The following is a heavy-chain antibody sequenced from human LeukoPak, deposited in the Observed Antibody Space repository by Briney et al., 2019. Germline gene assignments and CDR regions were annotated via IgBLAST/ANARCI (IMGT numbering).Heavy chain of an antibody. V-gene: IGHV1-2*02. J-gene: IGHJ4*02. D-gene: IGHD3-10*01. Sequence: ASVRVSCKASGYTFTGYYMHWVRQAPGQGLEWMGWINPNSGGTNYAQKFQGRVTMTRDTSISTAYMELSRLRSVDTAVYYCARNLVTMVRGVIGPGDYWGRGTLVTVSS. CDR2: INPNSGGT. CDR3: ARNLVTMVRGVIGPGDY. CDR1: GYTFTGYY.